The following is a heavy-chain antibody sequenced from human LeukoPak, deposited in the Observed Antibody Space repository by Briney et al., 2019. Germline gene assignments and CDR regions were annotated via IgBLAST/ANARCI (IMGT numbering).Heavy chain of an antibody. CDR2: IYYSGST. J-gene: IGHJ4*02. V-gene: IGHV4-39*07. Sequence: SETLSLTCTVSGGSISSSSYYWGWIRQPPGRGLEWIGSIYYSGSTYYNPSLKSRVTISVDTSKNQFSLKLSSVTAADTAVYYCAREGDSSLWYFDYWGQGTLVTVSS. CDR1: GGSISSSSYY. CDR3: AREGDSSLWYFDY. D-gene: IGHD3-22*01.